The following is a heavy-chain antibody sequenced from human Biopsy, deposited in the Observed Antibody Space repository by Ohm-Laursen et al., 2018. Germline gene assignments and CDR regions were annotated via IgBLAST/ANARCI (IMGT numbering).Heavy chain of an antibody. CDR2: VSTYNDDT. V-gene: IGHV1-18*04. Sequence: ASVKVSCNASGYTFTDYFLHWVRQAPGQGPEWMGWVSTYNDDTNIAQKFQGRVSMTTDTSTRTAYMELRSLRSGDTAIYFCARDPGYDFWSGSDPFDIWGQGTLVTVS. J-gene: IGHJ3*02. CDR3: ARDPGYDFWSGSDPFDI. D-gene: IGHD3-3*01. CDR1: GYTFTDYF.